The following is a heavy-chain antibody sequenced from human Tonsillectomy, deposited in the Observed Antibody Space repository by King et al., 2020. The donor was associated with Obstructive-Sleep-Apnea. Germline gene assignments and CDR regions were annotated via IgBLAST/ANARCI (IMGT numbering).Heavy chain of an antibody. J-gene: IGHJ4*02. D-gene: IGHD2-2*01. CDR2: IYYSGST. V-gene: IGHV4-30-4*01. Sequence: VQLQESGPGLVKPSQTLSLTCTVSGGSITSGNNYWSWIRQPPGKGLEWIGDIYYSGSTYYNPSLKSRVTISLDTSKNQFSLKLSSVTAADTAVYYCARVSNQLLSWVDYWGQGSLVTVSS. CDR1: GGSITSGNNY. CDR3: ARVSNQLLSWVDY.